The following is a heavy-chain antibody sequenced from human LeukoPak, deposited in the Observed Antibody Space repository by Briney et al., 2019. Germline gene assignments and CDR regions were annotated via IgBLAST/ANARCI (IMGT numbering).Heavy chain of an antibody. J-gene: IGHJ6*03. CDR3: ARWGLVAPGTYYYYYMDV. D-gene: IGHD2-2*01. CDR2: INAYNGDT. Sequence: ASVTVSFKASGYTFTNYGFSWLRQAPAQGLEWMGWINAYNGDTQYAQNLQGRLTMTTDTSTSMAFMELRSLRPDDTAVYFCARWGLVAPGTYYYYYMDVWGRGTTVTVSS. V-gene: IGHV1-18*01. CDR1: GYTFTNYG.